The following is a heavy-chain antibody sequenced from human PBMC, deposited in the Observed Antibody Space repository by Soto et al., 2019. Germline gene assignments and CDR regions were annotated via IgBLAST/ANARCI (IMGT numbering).Heavy chain of an antibody. CDR3: AKDRRAGGNYGFYSDF. CDR2: SSATGAGT. D-gene: IGHD1-7*01. J-gene: IGHJ4*02. CDR1: GFTFSSYG. Sequence: LRLSCAAYGFTFSSYGMTWVRQAPGKGLEWVSFSSATGAGTYYADSVKGRFTISRDNSKNTLYLQMTSLRADDTAVYYCAKDRRAGGNYGFYSDFWGQGALVTVSS. V-gene: IGHV3-23*01.